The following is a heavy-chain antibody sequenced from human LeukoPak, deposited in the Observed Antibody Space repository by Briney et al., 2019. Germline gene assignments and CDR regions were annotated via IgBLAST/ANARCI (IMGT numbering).Heavy chain of an antibody. J-gene: IGHJ4*02. CDR2: IYYSGST. Sequence: PSETLSLTCTVSGGSISSYYWSWIRQPPGKGLEWIGYIYYSGSTNCNPSLKSRVTISVDTSKNQFSLKLSSVTAADTAVYYCARNGYYYDSSGYYSHPPNFDYWGQGTPVTVSS. V-gene: IGHV4-59*01. CDR1: GGSISSYY. D-gene: IGHD3-22*01. CDR3: ARNGYYYDSSGYYSHPPNFDY.